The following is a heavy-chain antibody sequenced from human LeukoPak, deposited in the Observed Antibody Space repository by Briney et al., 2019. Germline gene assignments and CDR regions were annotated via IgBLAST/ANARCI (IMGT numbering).Heavy chain of an antibody. J-gene: IGHJ3*02. Sequence: SVKVSCKASGGTFSSYTISWVRQAPGQGLEWMGRIIPILGIANYAQKFQGRVTITADKSTSTAYMELSSLRSEDTAVYYCARALPRFLEWSWAFDIWGQGTMVTVSS. CDR3: ARALPRFLEWSWAFDI. V-gene: IGHV1-69*02. CDR2: IIPILGIA. CDR1: GGTFSSYT. D-gene: IGHD3-3*01.